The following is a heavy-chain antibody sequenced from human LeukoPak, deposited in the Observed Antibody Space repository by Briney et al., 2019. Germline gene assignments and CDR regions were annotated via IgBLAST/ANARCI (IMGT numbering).Heavy chain of an antibody. Sequence: SETRSLTCTVSGGSISSYYWSGIRQPPGKGLEWIGYIYYSGSTNYTPSLKSRVTISVDTSKNQFSLKLSSVTAADTAVYYCARGGNYYDSSPLDYWGQGTLVTVSS. D-gene: IGHD3-22*01. V-gene: IGHV4-59*01. CDR1: GGSISSYY. J-gene: IGHJ4*02. CDR2: IYYSGST. CDR3: ARGGNYYDSSPLDY.